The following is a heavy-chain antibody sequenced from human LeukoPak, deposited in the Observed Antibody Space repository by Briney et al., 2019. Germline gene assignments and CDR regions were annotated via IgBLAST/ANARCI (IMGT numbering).Heavy chain of an antibody. V-gene: IGHV3-33*08. CDR1: GFTFSSYG. Sequence: AGGSLRLSCAASGFTFSSYGMHWVRQAPGKGLEWVALIWYDGSNKDYAESVKGRFTISRDSSKNTLYLQMNSLRAEDTAVYYCARKNAAASDYWGQGTLVTVSS. CDR3: ARKNAAASDY. J-gene: IGHJ4*02. D-gene: IGHD6-13*01. CDR2: IWYDGSNK.